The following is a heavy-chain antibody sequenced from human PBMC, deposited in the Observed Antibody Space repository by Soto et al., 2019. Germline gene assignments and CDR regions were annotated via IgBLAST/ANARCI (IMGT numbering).Heavy chain of an antibody. V-gene: IGHV1-18*01. J-gene: IGHJ4*02. CDR3: ARDDIVVVPAATPFDY. Sequence: GASVKVSCKASGYTFTSYGISWVRQAPGQGLEWMGWISAYNGNTNYAQKLQGRVTMTTDTSTSTAYMELRSLRSDDTAVYYCARDDIVVVPAATPFDYWGQGTLVTVSS. CDR1: GYTFTSYG. CDR2: ISAYNGNT. D-gene: IGHD2-2*02.